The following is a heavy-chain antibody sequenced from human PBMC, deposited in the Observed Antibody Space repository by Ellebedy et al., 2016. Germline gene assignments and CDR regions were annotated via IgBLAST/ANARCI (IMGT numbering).Heavy chain of an antibody. CDR1: GFTFSTYG. V-gene: IGHV3-30*18. CDR2: VSYDGSKT. D-gene: IGHD1-14*01. CDR3: ANLPVGGSSSSGIDY. Sequence: GGSLRLSCATSGFTFSTYGMHWVRQAPGKGLERVAVVSYDGSKTYYAASVKGRFTISRDNSRKTVYLQMNSLGPEDTAVYYCANLPVGGSSSSGIDYWGQGTLVTVSS. J-gene: IGHJ4*02.